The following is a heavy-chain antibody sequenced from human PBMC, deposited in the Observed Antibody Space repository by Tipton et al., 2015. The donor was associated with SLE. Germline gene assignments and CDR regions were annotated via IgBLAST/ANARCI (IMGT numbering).Heavy chain of an antibody. J-gene: IGHJ6*02. D-gene: IGHD6-6*01. Sequence: QSGAEVKKPGASVKVSCKTSGYTFTTYGVGWVRQAPGQGLEWMGGIFTDNGDTNYAQVFRDRVTMTTDASTTTAYMELSSLRSEDTAVYYCARDNQASRDPFDYFQGMDVWGQGTTVTL. V-gene: IGHV1-18*01. CDR2: IFTDNGDT. CDR1: GYTFTTYG. CDR3: ARDNQASRDPFDYFQGMDV.